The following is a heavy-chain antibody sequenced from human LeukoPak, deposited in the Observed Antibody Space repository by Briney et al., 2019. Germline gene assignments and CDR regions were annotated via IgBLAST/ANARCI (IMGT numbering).Heavy chain of an antibody. V-gene: IGHV3-21*01. CDR1: GFTFSSYS. CDR2: ISSSSSYI. J-gene: IGHJ4*02. D-gene: IGHD3-10*01. CDR3: ARDRGILTDY. Sequence: GGSLRLSCAASGFTFSSYSMNWVRQAPGKGLEWVSSISSSSSYIYYADSVKGRFTISRDNAKNSLYLQMNSLRAEDAAVYYCARDRGILTDYWGQGTLVTVSS.